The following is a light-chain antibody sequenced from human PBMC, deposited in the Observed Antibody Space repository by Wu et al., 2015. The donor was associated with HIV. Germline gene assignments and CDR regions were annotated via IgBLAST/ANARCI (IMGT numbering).Light chain of an antibody. CDR3: QQYGSSPPHS. CDR2: HSS. Sequence: EIVLTQSPDTLYLSPGERATLSCRASQTVTSNYLAWYQHKPGQAPRLLIYHSSTRATGISDRFSGSGSGTDFTLTVDRLEPEDFAVYYCQQYGSSPPHSFGQGTKLEIK. CDR1: QTVTSNY. J-gene: IGKJ2*03. V-gene: IGKV3-20*01.